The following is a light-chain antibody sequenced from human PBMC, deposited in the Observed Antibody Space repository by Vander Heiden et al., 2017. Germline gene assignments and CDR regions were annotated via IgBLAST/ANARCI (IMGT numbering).Light chain of an antibody. CDR2: GAY. CDR1: QSVSSSY. V-gene: IGKV3-20*01. J-gene: IGKJ2*01. Sequence: EIFLTHSPGTLSSSSGERATLSCRAGQSVSSSYLAWYQQTPSQAPRLLIYGAYSRATGIPDRFSGSGSGTDFTLTISRLEPENFAVYYCQQYGSSPTFGQGTKLEIK. CDR3: QQYGSSPT.